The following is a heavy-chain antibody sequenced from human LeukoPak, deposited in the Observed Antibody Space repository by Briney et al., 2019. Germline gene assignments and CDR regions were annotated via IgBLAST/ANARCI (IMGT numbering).Heavy chain of an antibody. V-gene: IGHV1-8*01. J-gene: IGHJ6*03. CDR3: AREGFSRAYYYYYYMDV. D-gene: IGHD2/OR15-2a*01. CDR1: GYTFTSYD. Sequence: GASVKVSCKASGYTFTSYDINWVRQATGQGLEWMGWMNPNSGNTGYAQKFQGRVTMTRNTSISTAYMELSSLRSEDTAVYYYAREGFSRAYYYYYYMDVWGKGTTVTVSS. CDR2: MNPNSGNT.